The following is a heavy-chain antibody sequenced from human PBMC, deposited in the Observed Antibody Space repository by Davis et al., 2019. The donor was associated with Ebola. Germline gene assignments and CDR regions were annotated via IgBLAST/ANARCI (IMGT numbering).Heavy chain of an antibody. V-gene: IGHV5-51*01. D-gene: IGHD1-14*01. J-gene: IGHJ4*02. CDR2: IYPGDSDT. Sequence: GESPKISCKGSGYSFTSYWIGWVRQMPGKGLEWMGIIYPGDSDTRYSPSCEGQVTISADKSISTAYLQWSSLKASDTAMFYCARGTSLARNFDYWGQGTLVTVSS. CDR1: GYSFTSYW. CDR3: ARGTSLARNFDY.